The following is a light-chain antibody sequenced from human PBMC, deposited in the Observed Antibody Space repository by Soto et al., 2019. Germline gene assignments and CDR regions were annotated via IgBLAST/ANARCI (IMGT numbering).Light chain of an antibody. CDR3: QQYNSYSRT. CDR2: KAS. V-gene: IGKV1-5*03. CDR1: QSISNN. J-gene: IGKJ1*01. Sequence: DIQMTQSPSTLSASVGDRVTITCRASQSISNNLAWYQQKPGKAPNLLIYKASSLESGVPSRFSGSGSGTEFTLTISSLQPDDFATYYCQQYNSYSRTFGQGTKVEIK.